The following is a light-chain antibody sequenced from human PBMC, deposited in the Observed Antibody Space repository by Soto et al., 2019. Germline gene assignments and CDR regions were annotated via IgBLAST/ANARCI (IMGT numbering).Light chain of an antibody. Sequence: EIVLTQSPATLSLSPGERATLSCRASQSVSSSLAWYQQKPGQAPRLLIYDASNRATGIPARFSGSGSGTDFTLTISSLEPEDFAVYYCQQRSNWQLTFGGGTKVKIK. J-gene: IGKJ4*01. CDR2: DAS. V-gene: IGKV3-11*01. CDR3: QQRSNWQLT. CDR1: QSVSSS.